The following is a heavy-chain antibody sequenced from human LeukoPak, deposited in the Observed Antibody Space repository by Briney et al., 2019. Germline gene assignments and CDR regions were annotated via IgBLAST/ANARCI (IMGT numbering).Heavy chain of an antibody. CDR2: ISGSGGST. Sequence: PGGSLRLSCAASGFTFSSYAMSWVRQAPGKGLEWVSAISGSGGSTYYADSVKGRFTISRDNSKSTLFLQLKSLGVEDTAVYFCARRPPIATSGTYFFDYWGQGTLATVSS. D-gene: IGHD6-13*01. CDR1: GFTFSSYA. CDR3: ARRPPIATSGTYFFDY. J-gene: IGHJ4*02. V-gene: IGHV3-23*01.